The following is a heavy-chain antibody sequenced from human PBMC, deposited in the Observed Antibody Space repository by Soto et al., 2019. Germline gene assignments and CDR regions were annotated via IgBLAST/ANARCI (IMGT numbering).Heavy chain of an antibody. Sequence: LRHPCAAAEFTIISFWMSRVRQAAGKGLEWVANIKQDGSEKYYVDSVKGRFTISRDNAKNSLYLQMNSLRAEDTAVYYYARRITAAGAYDYWGQGTLVTVSS. D-gene: IGHD6-13*01. J-gene: IGHJ4*02. CDR1: EFTIISFW. CDR2: IKQDGSEK. V-gene: IGHV3-7*01. CDR3: ARRITAAGAYDY.